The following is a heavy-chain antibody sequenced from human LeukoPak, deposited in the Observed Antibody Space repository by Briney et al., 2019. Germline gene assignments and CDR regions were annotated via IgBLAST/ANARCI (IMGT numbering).Heavy chain of an antibody. V-gene: IGHV3-43*02. CDR2: ISGDGGSI. D-gene: IGHD3-22*01. J-gene: IGHJ6*02. Sequence: GGSLRLSCAASGFTFDDYAMHWVRQAPGKGLEWVSLISGDGGSIYYADSVKGRFTISRDNSKNSLYLQMNSLRTEDTALYYCAKDGRSGYYYPYYYYGMDVWGQGTTVTVSS. CDR1: GFTFDDYA. CDR3: AKDGRSGYYYPYYYYGMDV.